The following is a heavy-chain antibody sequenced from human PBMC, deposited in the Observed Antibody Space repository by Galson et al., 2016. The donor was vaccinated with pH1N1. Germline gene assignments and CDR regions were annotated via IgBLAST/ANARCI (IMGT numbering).Heavy chain of an antibody. CDR2: ISATGGST. J-gene: IGHJ4*02. D-gene: IGHD3-10*01. CDR3: AKFRESIPWRTGEFDL. V-gene: IGHV3-23*01. Sequence: SLRLSCAASGFTLSSSAMNWVRQAPGKGLEWVSYISATGGSTYYADSVKGRFTISRDTSKHTMYLQMNSLRAEDTAVYYCAKFRESIPWRTGEFDLWGQGTLVTVSS. CDR1: GFTLSSSA.